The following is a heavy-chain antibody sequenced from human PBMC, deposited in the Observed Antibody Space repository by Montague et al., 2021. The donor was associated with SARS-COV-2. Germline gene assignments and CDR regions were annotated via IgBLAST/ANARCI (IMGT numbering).Heavy chain of an antibody. Sequence: SETLSLTCTVSGSSISSETHYWGWIRQPPGKGLEWIGSIFYSGSTYYNSSLKSRVSISVDTSKNQFSLRLRSATAADTAVYYCASQPIPVTGSGEFDYWGPGTLVTVSS. V-gene: IGHV4-39*01. CDR1: GSSISSETHY. CDR3: ASQPIPVTGSGEFDY. D-gene: IGHD6-19*01. CDR2: IFYSGST. J-gene: IGHJ4*02.